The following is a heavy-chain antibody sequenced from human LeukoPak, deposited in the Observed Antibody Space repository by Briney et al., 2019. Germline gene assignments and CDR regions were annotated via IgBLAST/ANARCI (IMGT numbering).Heavy chain of an antibody. J-gene: IGHJ5*02. Sequence: SETLSLTCAVSGGSISSSNWWSWVRQPPGKGLEWIGEIYHGGSTNYNPSLKSRVTISVDKSKNQFSLKLSSVTAADTAVYYCARLEIAAAGNRWFDPWGQGTLVTVSS. V-gene: IGHV4-4*02. CDR1: GGSISSSNW. CDR2: IYHGGST. CDR3: ARLEIAAAGNRWFDP. D-gene: IGHD6-13*01.